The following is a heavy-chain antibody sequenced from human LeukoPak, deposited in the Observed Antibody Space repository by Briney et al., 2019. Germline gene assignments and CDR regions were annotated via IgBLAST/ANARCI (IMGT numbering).Heavy chain of an antibody. Sequence: PGGSLRLSCAASGFTFSSYSMNWVRQAPGKGLEWVSYISSSSSTIYYPDSVKGRFTISRDNAKNSLYLQMNSLRAEDTAVYYCASTIFGVVNWGQGTLVTVSS. CDR1: GFTFSSYS. D-gene: IGHD3-3*01. J-gene: IGHJ4*02. V-gene: IGHV3-48*04. CDR3: ASTIFGVVN. CDR2: ISSSSSTI.